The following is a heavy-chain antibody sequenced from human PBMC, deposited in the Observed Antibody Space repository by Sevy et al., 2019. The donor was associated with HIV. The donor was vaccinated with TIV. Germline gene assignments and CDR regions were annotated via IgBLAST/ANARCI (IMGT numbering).Heavy chain of an antibody. J-gene: IGHJ3*02. V-gene: IGHV1-69*13. D-gene: IGHD7-27*01. CDR2: VSPIFGTP. Sequence: ASVKVSCKASGDTFSTYGLSWVRQAPGQGLEGMGGVSPIFGTPNYARKFQGRVTITADESAGTAYMELSSLRSEDTALYECAREGGVATTGDHDAFDIWGHGTLVTVSS. CDR3: AREGGVATTGDHDAFDI. CDR1: GDTFSTYG.